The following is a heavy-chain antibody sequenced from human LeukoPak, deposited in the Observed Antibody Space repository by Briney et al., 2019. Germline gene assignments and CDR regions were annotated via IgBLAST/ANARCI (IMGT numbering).Heavy chain of an antibody. D-gene: IGHD6-13*01. CDR2: INPNSGGT. J-gene: IGHJ5*02. Sequence: APVKVSCKASGYTFTGYYMHWVRQAPGQGLEWMGWINPNSGGTNYAQKFQGRVTMTRDTSISTAYMELSRLRSDDTAVYYCARDKGIAGSNWFDPWGQGTLVTVSS. V-gene: IGHV1-2*02. CDR3: ARDKGIAGSNWFDP. CDR1: GYTFTGYY.